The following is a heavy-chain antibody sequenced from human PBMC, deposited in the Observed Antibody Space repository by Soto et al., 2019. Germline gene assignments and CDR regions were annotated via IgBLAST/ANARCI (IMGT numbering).Heavy chain of an antibody. V-gene: IGHV3-53*01. CDR3: ARASIAVPAYYFDY. CDR2: IYSGDNT. D-gene: IGHD6-19*01. Sequence: GGSLRLSCAASGFTVSSNHMSWVRQAPGKGLEWVSVIYSGDNTYYADSVKGRFTISRDNSKNTLYLQMNSLRAGDTAVYYCARASIAVPAYYFDYWGQGTLVTVSS. J-gene: IGHJ4*02. CDR1: GFTVSSNH.